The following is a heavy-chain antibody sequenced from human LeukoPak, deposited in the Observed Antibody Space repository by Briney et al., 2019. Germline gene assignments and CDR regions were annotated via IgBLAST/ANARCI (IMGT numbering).Heavy chain of an antibody. CDR1: GSTFSDYY. D-gene: IGHD1-26*01. Sequence: GGSLRLSCAASGSTFSDYYMSWIRQAPGKGLEWVSYISSSGSTIYYADSVKGRFTISRDNAKNSLYLQMNSLRAEDTAVYYCARVSYRWGYDAFDIWGQGTMVTVSS. J-gene: IGHJ3*02. CDR3: ARVSYRWGYDAFDI. CDR2: ISSSGSTI. V-gene: IGHV3-11*01.